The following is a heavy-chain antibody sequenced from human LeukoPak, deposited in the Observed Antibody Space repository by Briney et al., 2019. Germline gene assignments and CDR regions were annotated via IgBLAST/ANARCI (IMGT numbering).Heavy chain of an antibody. CDR2: ISTNGGRT. J-gene: IGHJ3*02. Sequence: GGSLRLSCEASGFSFSSYAMDWLRQAPGKGLEWVSAISTNGGRTFYADSVKGRFTISRDNSKNTLYLQMNSLRDEDTTMYYCARDRAVGGTVLDIWGQGTMVTVSS. D-gene: IGHD6-19*01. CDR1: GFSFSSYA. CDR3: ARDRAVGGTVLDI. V-gene: IGHV3-23*01.